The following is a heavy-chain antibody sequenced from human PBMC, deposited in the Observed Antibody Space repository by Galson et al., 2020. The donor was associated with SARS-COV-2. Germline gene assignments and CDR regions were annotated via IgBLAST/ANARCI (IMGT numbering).Heavy chain of an antibody. CDR2: ISSSSSTI. J-gene: IGHJ4*02. D-gene: IGHD6-13*01. CDR3: ARDRWGIAARGVDY. Sequence: GESLKISCAASGFTFSSYSMNWVRQAPGKGLEWVSYISSSSSTIYYADSVKGRFTISRDNAKNSLYLQMNSLRDEDTAVYYCARDRWGIAARGVDYWGQGTLVTVSS. CDR1: GFTFSSYS. V-gene: IGHV3-48*02.